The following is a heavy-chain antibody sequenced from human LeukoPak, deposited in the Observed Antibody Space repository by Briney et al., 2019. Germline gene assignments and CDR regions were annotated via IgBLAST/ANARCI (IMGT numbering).Heavy chain of an antibody. CDR2: ISSSGSTI. D-gene: IGHD3-22*01. J-gene: IGHJ6*03. CDR1: GFTFSDYY. CDR3: ARDDSTYYYYYYMDV. V-gene: IGHV3-11*04. Sequence: GGSLRLSCAASGFTFSDYYMSWIRQAPGKGLEWASYISSSGSTIYYAESVKGRFTISRDNAKNSLYLQMNSLRAEDTAVYYCARDDSTYYYYYYMDVWGKGTTVTVSS.